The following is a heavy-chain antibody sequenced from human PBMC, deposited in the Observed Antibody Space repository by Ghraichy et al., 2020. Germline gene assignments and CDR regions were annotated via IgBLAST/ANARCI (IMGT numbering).Heavy chain of an antibody. D-gene: IGHD1-14*01. CDR2: IYYTGST. J-gene: IGHJ3*02. CDR3: ARRPSPPDDDVFDI. V-gene: IGHV4-31*03. Sequence: SQTLSLTCTVSGGSISSGGYYWSWIRQLPGKGLEWIGYIYYTGSTYYNPSLKSRITISVDTSQNQVSLRLTSVTAADTAVYFCARRPSPPDDDVFDIWGQGTKVTVSS. CDR1: GGSISSGGYY.